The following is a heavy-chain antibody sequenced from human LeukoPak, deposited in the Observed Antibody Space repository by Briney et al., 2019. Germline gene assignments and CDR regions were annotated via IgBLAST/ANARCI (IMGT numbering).Heavy chain of an antibody. CDR2: IRSSSRTI. CDR1: GFTFSSYN. Sequence: GGSLRLSCAASGFTFSSYNMNWVRQAPGKGLEWVSYIRSSSRTIHYTDSVKGRLTVSGDNAKNSLYLQMNDLRAEDTAVYFCARVRALVTRDAFDVWGQGTMVSVSS. D-gene: IGHD3-9*01. CDR3: ARVRALVTRDAFDV. J-gene: IGHJ3*01. V-gene: IGHV3-48*01.